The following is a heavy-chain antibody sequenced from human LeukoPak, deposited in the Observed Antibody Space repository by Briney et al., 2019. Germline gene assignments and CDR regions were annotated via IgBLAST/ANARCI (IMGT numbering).Heavy chain of an antibody. CDR1: GGSIITNDYY. V-gene: IGHV4-39*01. J-gene: IGHJ5*02. D-gene: IGHD5-24*01. Sequence: SETLSLTCTVSGGSIITNDYYWGWIRQSPGKGLEWIGSISHSGSAYYQPSLKSQVTMSVDTSKNQLSLKVTSVTAADTAMYFCVRLGGMATNPWGRGTLVTVSS. CDR2: ISHSGSA. CDR3: VRLGGMATNP.